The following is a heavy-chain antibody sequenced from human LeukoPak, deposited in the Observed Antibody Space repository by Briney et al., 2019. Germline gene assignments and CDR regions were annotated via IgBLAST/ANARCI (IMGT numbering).Heavy chain of an antibody. CDR3: ARDFGRELHGRYYYHGMDV. CDR1: GFTFDDYA. CDR2: ISWDSGRI. V-gene: IGHV3-9*01. J-gene: IGHJ6*02. Sequence: GRSLRLSCAASGFTFDDYAMHGGRQAPGKGLEWVSGISWDSGRIGYADSVKGRFTTSRDNAPNSLYLQMNSLRAEETAVYYCARDFGRELHGRYYYHGMDVWGQGTTVTASS. D-gene: IGHD1-26*01.